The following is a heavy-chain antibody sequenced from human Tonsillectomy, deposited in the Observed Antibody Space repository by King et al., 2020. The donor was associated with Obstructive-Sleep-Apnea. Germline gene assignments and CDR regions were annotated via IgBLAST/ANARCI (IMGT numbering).Heavy chain of an antibody. CDR1: GFTFSDFW. Sequence: VKLVESGGGLAQPGGSLRLPCVASGFTFSDFWIHGVRQAPGKGRWWGSRINPDGVTPACADSVKGRFTISSDNAKNTVYLQMNSLRAEDTAMYYCASPPNIIVADPFDHWGRGTLVTVSS. J-gene: IGHJ4*02. V-gene: IGHV3-74*01. CDR2: INPDGVTP. CDR3: ASPPNIIVADPFDH. D-gene: IGHD5-12*01.